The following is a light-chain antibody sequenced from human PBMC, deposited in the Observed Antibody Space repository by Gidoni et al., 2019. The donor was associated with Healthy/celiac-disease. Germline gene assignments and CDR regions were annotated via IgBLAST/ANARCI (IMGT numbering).Light chain of an antibody. V-gene: IGKV3-11*01. CDR3: QQRSNWPLFT. CDR1: QSVSSY. J-gene: IGKJ3*01. CDR2: DAS. Sequence: EILLPQSPATLSLSPGERATLSCRASQSVSSYLAWYQQKPGQAPRLLIYDASNRATGIPARFSGSGSGTDFTLTISSREPEDVAVYYCQQRSNWPLFTFXPXTKVDIK.